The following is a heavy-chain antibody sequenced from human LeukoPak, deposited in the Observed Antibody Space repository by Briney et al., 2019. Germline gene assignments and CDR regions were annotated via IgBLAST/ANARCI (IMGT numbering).Heavy chain of an antibody. J-gene: IGHJ4*02. V-gene: IGHV5-51*01. CDR2: IYPGDSDT. CDR3: ARFSAPFDF. D-gene: IGHD6-13*01. CDR1: GYSFTSYW. Sequence: GESLKISCKGSGYSFTSYWIGWVRQMPGKGLEWMGIIYPGDSDTRYSPSFQGLVTISADESINTAYLQWNSLRASDTAIYYCARFSAPFDFWGQGTLVTVSS.